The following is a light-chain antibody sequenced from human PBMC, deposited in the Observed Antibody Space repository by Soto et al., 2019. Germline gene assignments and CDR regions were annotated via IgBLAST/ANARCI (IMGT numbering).Light chain of an antibody. CDR2: EVS. Sequence: QSALTQPPSASGSPGQSVTISCTGTSSDVGSYNYVSWYQQHPGKAPKLMIYEVSKRPSGVPDRFSGSKSGNTASLTVSGLQAGYDADYYCSSYAGSNNVVFGGGTKVTVL. V-gene: IGLV2-8*01. CDR1: SSDVGSYNY. J-gene: IGLJ2*01. CDR3: SSYAGSNNVV.